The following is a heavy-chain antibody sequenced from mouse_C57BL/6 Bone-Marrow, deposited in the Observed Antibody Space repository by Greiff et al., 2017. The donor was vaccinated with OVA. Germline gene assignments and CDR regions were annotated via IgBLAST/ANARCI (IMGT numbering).Heavy chain of an antibody. CDR1: GYTFTDHI. D-gene: IGHD2-3*01. CDR2: IYPVSGET. Sequence: QVHVKQSGAELASPGASVTLSCKASGYTFTDHIMNWVKKRPGQGLEWIGRIYPVSGETNYNQKFMGKATFSVDRSSSTVYMVLNSLTSEDPAVYYCGRGGVYRTWFAYWGQGTLVTVSA. V-gene: IGHV1-11*01. CDR3: GRGGVYRTWFAY. J-gene: IGHJ3*01.